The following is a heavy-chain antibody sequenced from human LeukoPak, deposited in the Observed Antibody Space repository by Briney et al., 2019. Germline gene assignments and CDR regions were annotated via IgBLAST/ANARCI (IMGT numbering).Heavy chain of an antibody. V-gene: IGHV3-73*01. D-gene: IGHD3-10*01. CDR3: ARTMVRGVIITHPFDY. Sequence: PGGSLRLSCAASGFTFSGSAMHWVRQASGKGLEWVGRIRSKANSYATAYAASVKGRFTISRDDSKNTAYLQMNSLRAEDTAVYYCARTMVRGVIITHPFDYWGQGTLVTVSS. CDR1: GFTFSGSA. J-gene: IGHJ4*02. CDR2: IRSKANSYAT.